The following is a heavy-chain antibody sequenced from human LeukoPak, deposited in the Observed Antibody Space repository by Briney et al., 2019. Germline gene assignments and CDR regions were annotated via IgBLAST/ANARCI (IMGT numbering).Heavy chain of an antibody. Sequence: GGSLRLSCVGSGFTFSNYYMYWVRQAPGKGPVWVSRIKNAGDDPIYADSVKGRFTISRDNAENTVYLQMNSLRAEGTAVYYCARGGYGHNMDVWGEGTTVTVSS. V-gene: IGHV3-74*01. D-gene: IGHD3-10*01. CDR2: IKNAGDDP. CDR1: GFTFSNYY. CDR3: ARGGYGHNMDV. J-gene: IGHJ6*03.